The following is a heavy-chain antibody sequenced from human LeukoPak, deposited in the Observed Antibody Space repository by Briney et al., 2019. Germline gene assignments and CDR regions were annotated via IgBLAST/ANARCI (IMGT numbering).Heavy chain of an antibody. CDR1: GYTFTSYD. CDR3: ASVNVTTIQPFDY. J-gene: IGHJ4*02. V-gene: IGHV1-8*01. Sequence: GASVKVSCKASGYTFTSYDINWVRQAPGQGLEWMGWMNPNSGNTGSAQNFQGRVTMTRNTSITTAYMEVSSLRSEDTAMYYCASVNVTTIQPFDYWGQGTLVTVSS. CDR2: MNPNSGNT. D-gene: IGHD5-12*01.